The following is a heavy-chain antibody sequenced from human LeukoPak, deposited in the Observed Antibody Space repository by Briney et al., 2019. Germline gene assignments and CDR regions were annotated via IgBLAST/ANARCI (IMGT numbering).Heavy chain of an antibody. D-gene: IGHD5-18*01. Sequence: GGSLRLSCAASGFAFSSYAMSWVRQAPGKGLEWVSAISGSGGSTYYADSVKGRFTISRDNSKNTLYLQMNSLRAEDTAVYYCAKVPLADGSYAYASVYWGQGPWSPSPQ. J-gene: IGHJ4*02. CDR1: GFAFSSYA. V-gene: IGHV3-23*01. CDR2: ISGSGGST. CDR3: AKVPLADGSYAYASVY.